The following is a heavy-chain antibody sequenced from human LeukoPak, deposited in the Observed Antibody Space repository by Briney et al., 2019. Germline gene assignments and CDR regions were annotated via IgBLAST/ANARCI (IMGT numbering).Heavy chain of an antibody. J-gene: IGHJ5*02. CDR1: GFTFSTYA. CDR3: ARDQGGTYSRWFDP. Sequence: GGSLRLSCAASGFTFSTYAMHWVRQVPGKGLEYVSTISSNGGSTYYANSVKGRFTISRDNSKNTLYLQMGSLRAEDMAVYYCARDQGGTYSRWFDPWGQGTLVTVSS. D-gene: IGHD1-26*01. V-gene: IGHV3-64*01. CDR2: ISSNGGST.